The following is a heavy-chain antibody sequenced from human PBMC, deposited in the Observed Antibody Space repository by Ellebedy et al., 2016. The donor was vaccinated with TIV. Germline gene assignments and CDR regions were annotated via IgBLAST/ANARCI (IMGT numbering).Heavy chain of an antibody. V-gene: IGHV3-66*01. J-gene: IGHJ5*01. CDR1: GFTFSSYS. CDR2: IYTGGGT. D-gene: IGHD3-16*01. Sequence: LSLTCAASGFTFSSYSMNWVRQAPGKGLEWVAVIYTGGGTNYTHSVEGRFTISRDDSKNTVYLQMNSLRGEDTAVYFCARDPGGGGAYSDNWFDPWGQGTMVTVSS. CDR3: ARDPGGGGAYSDNWFDP.